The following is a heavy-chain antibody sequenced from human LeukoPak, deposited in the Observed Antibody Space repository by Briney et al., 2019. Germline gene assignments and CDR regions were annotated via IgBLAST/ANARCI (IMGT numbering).Heavy chain of an antibody. V-gene: IGHV3-66*01. Sequence: GGSLRLSCAASGFTVSSNYMSWVRQAPGKGLEWVSVIYSGGSTYCADAVKDRFTISRDNSKNTVYLQMNSLRAEDTAVYYCAIDYRDWGQGTLVTVSS. CDR3: AIDYRD. J-gene: IGHJ4*02. D-gene: IGHD4-11*01. CDR1: GFTVSSNY. CDR2: IYSGGST.